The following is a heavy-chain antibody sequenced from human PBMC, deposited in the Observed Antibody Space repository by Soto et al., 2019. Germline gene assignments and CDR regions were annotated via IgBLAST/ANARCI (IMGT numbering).Heavy chain of an antibody. Sequence: ASVKVSCKASGYTFTSYGISWVRQAPGQGLEWMGWINAYNGNTNYAQKLQGRVTITRDTSASTAYMELSSLRSEDTAVYYCARGFCSGVSCYPGYFDYWGQGALVTVSS. J-gene: IGHJ4*02. D-gene: IGHD2-15*01. V-gene: IGHV1-18*01. CDR1: GYTFTSYG. CDR3: ARGFCSGVSCYPGYFDY. CDR2: INAYNGNT.